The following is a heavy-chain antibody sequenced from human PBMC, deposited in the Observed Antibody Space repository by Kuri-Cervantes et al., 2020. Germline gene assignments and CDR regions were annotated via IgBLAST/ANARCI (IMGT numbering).Heavy chain of an antibody. J-gene: IGHJ5*02. CDR1: GYTFTSYG. CDR2: ISAYNSNT. V-gene: IGHV1-18*01. Sequence: ASVKVSCKASGYTFTSYGISWVRQAPGQGLEWMGWISAYNSNTNYAQKFQGWVTMTRDTSISTAYMELSSLRSEDTAVYYCARGIQEFDPWGQGTLVTVSS. CDR3: ARGIQEFDP.